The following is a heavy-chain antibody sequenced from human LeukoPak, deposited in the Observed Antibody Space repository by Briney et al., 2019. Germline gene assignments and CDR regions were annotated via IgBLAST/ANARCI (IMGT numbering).Heavy chain of an antibody. J-gene: IGHJ4*02. V-gene: IGHV6-1*01. D-gene: IGHD6-13*01. CDR2: TYYRSKWYY. Sequence: SQTLSLTFAISGDSVSSNSAAWSWLRQSPSRGLEWLGRTYYRSKWYYDYAVSVQSRITINPDTSKNQFSLHLTSVTPEDTAVYYCARGSYNSKWNWGQGTLVTVSS. CDR3: ARGSYNSKWN. CDR1: GDSVSSNSAA.